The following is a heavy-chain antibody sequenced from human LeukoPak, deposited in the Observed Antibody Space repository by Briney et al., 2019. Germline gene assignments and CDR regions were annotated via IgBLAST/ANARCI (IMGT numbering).Heavy chain of an antibody. Sequence: ASVKVSCKASGYTFTSYDINWVRQATGQGPEWMGWMNPNSGNTGYAQKFQGRVTMTRNTSISTAYMELSSLRSEDTAVYYCARGHDYGDYLDYWGQGTLVTVSS. D-gene: IGHD4-17*01. CDR3: ARGHDYGDYLDY. CDR1: GYTFTSYD. CDR2: MNPNSGNT. J-gene: IGHJ4*02. V-gene: IGHV1-8*01.